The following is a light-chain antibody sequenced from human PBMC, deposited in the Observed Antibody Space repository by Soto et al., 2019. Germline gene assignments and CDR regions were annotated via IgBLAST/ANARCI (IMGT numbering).Light chain of an antibody. CDR1: QSVDSNN. CDR3: KQYGPSFT. V-gene: IGKV3-20*01. J-gene: IGKJ3*01. CDR2: GAS. Sequence: EIVLTQSPGTLSLSPGERATLSCRASQSVDSNNLAWYQQKPGQPPRVLISGASNRVTGIPDRFSGSGSGTAFTLIVSRLEPEAFAVYYCKQYGPSFTFGPGTTVDIK.